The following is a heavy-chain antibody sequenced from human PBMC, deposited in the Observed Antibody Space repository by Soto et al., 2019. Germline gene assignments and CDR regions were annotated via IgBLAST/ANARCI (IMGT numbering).Heavy chain of an antibody. CDR1: GYSFTSYW. D-gene: IGHD6-13*01. Sequence: PGESLKISCKGSGYSFTSYWIGWVRQMPGKGLEWMGIIYPGDSDTRYSPSFQGQVTISADKSISTAYLQWSSLKASDTAMYYCALGRVAAAGTYYYYGMDVWGQGTTVTVSS. J-gene: IGHJ6*02. V-gene: IGHV5-51*01. CDR3: ALGRVAAAGTYYYYGMDV. CDR2: IYPGDSDT.